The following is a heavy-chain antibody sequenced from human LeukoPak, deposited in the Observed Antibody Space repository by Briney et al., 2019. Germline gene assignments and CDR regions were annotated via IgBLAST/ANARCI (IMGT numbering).Heavy chain of an antibody. V-gene: IGHV3-48*03. CDR1: GFTFSTYA. Sequence: GGSLRLSCAASGFTFSTYAMSWVRQAPGKGLEWVSLISSSGSTIYYADSVKGRFTISRDNAKNSLYLQMNNLRAEDTAVYYCARVEWEGPHPTLNYWGQGTLVTVSS. CDR3: ARVEWEGPHPTLNY. CDR2: ISSSGSTI. D-gene: IGHD1-26*01. J-gene: IGHJ4*02.